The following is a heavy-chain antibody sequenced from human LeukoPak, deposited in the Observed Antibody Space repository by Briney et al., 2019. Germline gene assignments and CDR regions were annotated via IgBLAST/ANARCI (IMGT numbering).Heavy chain of an antibody. CDR2: ISSNGGST. CDR3: ARDRDYYGSGSFDY. D-gene: IGHD3-10*01. Sequence: GGSLRLSCAASGFTFSSYAMHWVRQAPGKGLEYVSAISSNGGSTYYANSVKGRFTISRDNSKNTLYLQMGSLRAEDMAVYYCARDRDYYGSGSFDYWGQGTLVTVSS. V-gene: IGHV3-64*01. J-gene: IGHJ4*02. CDR1: GFTFSSYA.